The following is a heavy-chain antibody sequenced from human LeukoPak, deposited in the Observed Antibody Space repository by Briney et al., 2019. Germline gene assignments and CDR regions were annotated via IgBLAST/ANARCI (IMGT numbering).Heavy chain of an antibody. CDR3: ARADYDILTGYKFGY. J-gene: IGHJ4*02. V-gene: IGHV4-39*07. D-gene: IGHD3-9*01. Sequence: SETLSLTCTVSGGSISSSSYYWGWNRQPPGKGLEWIGSIYYSGSTYYNPSLKSRVTISVDTSKNQFSLKLSSVTAADTAVYYCARADYDILTGYKFGYWGQGTLVTVSS. CDR2: IYYSGST. CDR1: GGSISSSSYY.